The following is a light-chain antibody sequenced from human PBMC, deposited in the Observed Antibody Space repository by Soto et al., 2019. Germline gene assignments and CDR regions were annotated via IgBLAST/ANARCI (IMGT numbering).Light chain of an antibody. CDR1: QSISSNY. CDR3: QQYGSLSWT. V-gene: IGKV3-20*01. CDR2: GAS. J-gene: IGKJ1*01. Sequence: EIVLSLSPGTLSWSTSARATLSCRASQSISSNYLAWYQQKPGQAPRLLISGASNRATGIPDRFSGSGSGTDFTLTISRLEPEDFAVYYCQQYGSLSWTFGQGTKVDIK.